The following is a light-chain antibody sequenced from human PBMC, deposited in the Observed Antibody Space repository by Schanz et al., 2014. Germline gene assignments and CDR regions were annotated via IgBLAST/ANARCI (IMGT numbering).Light chain of an antibody. V-gene: IGLV1-40*01. Sequence: QSVLTQPPSVSGAPGQRVTISCTGSTSNIGAGYDVQWYQQLPGTPPKLLIYGSSDRPSGVPDRFSGSKSGTSASLAITGLQAEDEADYYCQSYDSSLSGVMFGGGTQLTVL. J-gene: IGLJ3*02. CDR2: GSS. CDR1: TSNIGAGYD. CDR3: QSYDSSLSGVM.